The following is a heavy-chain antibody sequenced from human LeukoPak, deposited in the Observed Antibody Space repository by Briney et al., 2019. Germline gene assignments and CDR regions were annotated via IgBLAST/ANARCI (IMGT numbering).Heavy chain of an antibody. CDR3: ARAPELFYFDY. Sequence: SETLSLTCTLSGGSISSRYWSWIRQPPGKGLEWIGSIYYSGGTNYNPSLQSRVTISVDTSKIQFSLKLTSVTAADTAVYYCARAPELFYFDYWGQGTLVPVSS. CDR2: IYYSGGT. V-gene: IGHV4-59*11. J-gene: IGHJ4*02. D-gene: IGHD3-10*01. CDR1: GGSISSRY.